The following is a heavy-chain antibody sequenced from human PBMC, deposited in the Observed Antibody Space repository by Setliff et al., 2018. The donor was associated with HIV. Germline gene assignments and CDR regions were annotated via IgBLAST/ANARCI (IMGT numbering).Heavy chain of an antibody. CDR2: IIPIFGST. Sequence: GASVKVSCKASGGTFSNYAISWVRQAPGQGLEWMGGIIPIFGSTKYAQKFQGRVTITADESTSTAYLELRNLTFDDTALYYCARMKWGGSAAAGWDYWGQGTQVTVSS. D-gene: IGHD6-13*01. J-gene: IGHJ4*02. CDR3: ARMKWGGSAAAGWDY. CDR1: GGTFSNYA. V-gene: IGHV1-69*13.